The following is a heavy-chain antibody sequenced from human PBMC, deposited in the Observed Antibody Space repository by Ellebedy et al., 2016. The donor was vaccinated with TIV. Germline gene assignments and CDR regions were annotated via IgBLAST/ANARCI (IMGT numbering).Heavy chain of an antibody. CDR1: GFSLTTTGVG. CDR3: AHRQLFGGGGYTDKGFDY. Sequence: SGPTLVKPTQTLTLTCTFSGFSLTTTGVGVGWIRQPPGEALEWLAHIYWNGDERYTPSLKNRLTITKDTSKNQVVLTMTNMDPVDTATYYCAHRQLFGGGGYTDKGFDYWGQGTLVTVSS. D-gene: IGHD3-16*01. J-gene: IGHJ4*02. CDR2: IYWNGDE. V-gene: IGHV2-5*01.